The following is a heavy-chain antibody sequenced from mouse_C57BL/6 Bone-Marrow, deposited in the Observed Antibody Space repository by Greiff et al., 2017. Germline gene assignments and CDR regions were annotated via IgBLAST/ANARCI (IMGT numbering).Heavy chain of an antibody. CDR2: INPNNGGT. J-gene: IGHJ1*03. Sequence: EVQLQQSGPELVKPGASVKMSCKASGYTFTDYNMHWVKQSHGKSLEWIGYINPNNGGTSYNQKFKGKATLTVNKSSSTAYMELRSLTSEDSAVYYCACAVYYGSDVWGTGTTVTVSS. CDR1: GYTFTDYN. CDR3: ACAVYYGSDV. V-gene: IGHV1-22*01. D-gene: IGHD1-1*01.